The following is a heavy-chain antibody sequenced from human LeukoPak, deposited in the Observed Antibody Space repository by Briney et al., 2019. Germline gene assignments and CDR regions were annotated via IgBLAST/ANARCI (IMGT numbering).Heavy chain of an antibody. J-gene: IGHJ4*02. D-gene: IGHD6-19*01. V-gene: IGHV3-21*04. Sequence: GGSLRLSCAASGFTFSSYTMNWVRQAPGKGLEWVSSISSTSSYIYYADSVKGRFTISRDNAKNSLYLQMNSLRAEDTAVYYCAREGIAVAGTDYWGQGTLVTVSS. CDR1: GFTFSSYT. CDR3: AREGIAVAGTDY. CDR2: ISSTSSYI.